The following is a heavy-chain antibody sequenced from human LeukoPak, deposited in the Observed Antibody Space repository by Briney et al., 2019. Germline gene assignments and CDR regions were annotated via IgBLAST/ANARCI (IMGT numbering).Heavy chain of an antibody. CDR1: GFTFSSYW. Sequence: GGSLRLSCAASGFTFSSYWMSWVRQAPGKGLEWVANIKQDGNEKYYVDSVKGRFTISRDNAKNSLFLQMNSLRAEDTAVYYCASGGYSGSLRWGKGTLVTVSS. J-gene: IGHJ4*02. CDR3: ASGGYSGSLR. CDR2: IKQDGNEK. V-gene: IGHV3-7*01. D-gene: IGHD1-26*01.